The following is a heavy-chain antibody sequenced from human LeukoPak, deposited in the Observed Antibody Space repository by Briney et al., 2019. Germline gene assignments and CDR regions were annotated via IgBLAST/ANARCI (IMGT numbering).Heavy chain of an antibody. J-gene: IGHJ4*02. CDR2: IIPIFGTA. D-gene: IGHD3-22*01. Sequence: AAVNVSCKASGGTFSSYAISWVRQAPGQGLEWMGGIIPIFGTANYAQKFQGRVTITADESTSTAYMELSSLRSEDTAVYYCARAIRPAYYYDSSGYYQFDYWGQGTLVTVSS. CDR1: GGTFSSYA. V-gene: IGHV1-69*13. CDR3: ARAIRPAYYYDSSGYYQFDY.